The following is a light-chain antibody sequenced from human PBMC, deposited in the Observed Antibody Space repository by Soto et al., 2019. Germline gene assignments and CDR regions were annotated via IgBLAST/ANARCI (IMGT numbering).Light chain of an antibody. CDR3: QQYNNWPRT. V-gene: IGKV3-15*01. Sequence: EIVMTQSPATLSVSPGERATLSCRASQSVSSNLAWYQQKPGQAPRLLIYGASTRATGIPARFSGSGSGTEFTLTISSLQSEDFAVYYWQQYNNWPRTFGQGIKLYIK. J-gene: IGKJ1*01. CDR2: GAS. CDR1: QSVSSN.